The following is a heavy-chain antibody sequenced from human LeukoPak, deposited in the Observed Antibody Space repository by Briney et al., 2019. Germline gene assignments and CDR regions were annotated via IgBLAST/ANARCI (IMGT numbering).Heavy chain of an antibody. V-gene: IGHV4-59*12. CDR3: ARRFRRMVRGVIITSPYYYYYMDV. Sequence: SETLSLTCTVSGGSISSYYWSWIRQPPGKGLEWIGYIYYSGSTNYNPSLKSRVTISVDTSKNQFSLKLSSVTAADTAVYYCARRFRRMVRGVIITSPYYYYYMDVWGKGTTVTISS. CDR1: GGSISSYY. J-gene: IGHJ6*03. CDR2: IYYSGST. D-gene: IGHD3-10*01.